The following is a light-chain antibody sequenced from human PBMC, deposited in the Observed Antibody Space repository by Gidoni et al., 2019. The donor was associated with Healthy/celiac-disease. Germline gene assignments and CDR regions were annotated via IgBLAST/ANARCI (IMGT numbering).Light chain of an antibody. V-gene: IGKV3-11*01. CDR3: QQRSNS. Sequence: EIVLTQSPATLSLSPWERATLTCMASQSVSSYLAWCQQNPGQAPRLLIYDASNRATGIPARFSGSGSGTDFTLTISSLEPEDFAVYYCQQRSNSFGGGTKVEIK. J-gene: IGKJ4*01. CDR2: DAS. CDR1: QSVSSY.